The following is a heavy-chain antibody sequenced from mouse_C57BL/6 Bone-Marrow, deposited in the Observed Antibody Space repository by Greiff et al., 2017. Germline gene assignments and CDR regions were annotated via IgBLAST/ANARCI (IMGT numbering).Heavy chain of an antibody. D-gene: IGHD2-10*01. J-gene: IGHJ4*01. CDR2: ISSGSSTI. CDR1: GFTFSDYG. V-gene: IGHV5-17*01. CDR3: ARPYLNAMDY. Sequence: EVKVVESGGGLVKPGGSLKLSCAASGFTFSDYGMHWVRQAPEKGLEWVAYISSGSSTIYYADTVKGRFTISRDNAKNTLFLQMTSLRSEDTAMYYCARPYLNAMDYWGQGTSVTVSS.